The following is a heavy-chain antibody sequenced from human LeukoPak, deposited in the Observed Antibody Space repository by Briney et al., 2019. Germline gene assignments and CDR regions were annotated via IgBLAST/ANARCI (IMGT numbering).Heavy chain of an antibody. CDR1: GGSISSTCYY. V-gene: IGHV4-39*07. Sequence: PSETLSLTCRVSGGSISSTCYYWVWIGQPPGKGLECFACIYHSEETFYNPSLESRVSISVDTSNNEVFLDLYFVTAADTAMYYCAETNTQDWFDPWGRGTLVTVSS. D-gene: IGHD2-8*01. CDR3: AETNTQDWFDP. CDR2: IYHSEET. J-gene: IGHJ5*02.